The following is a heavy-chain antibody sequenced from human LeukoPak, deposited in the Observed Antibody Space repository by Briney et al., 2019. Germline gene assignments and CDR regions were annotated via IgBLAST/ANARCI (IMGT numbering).Heavy chain of an antibody. CDR1: GGSIISSNW. CDR3: ARGGYCSSTSCYVFDS. J-gene: IGHJ4*02. D-gene: IGHD2-2*01. Sequence: PSGTLSLTCAVSGGSIISSNWWSWVRQPPGKGLEWIGEIYHSGSTNYNPSLKSQVTISVDKSKSQFSLELTSVTAADTALYYCARGGYCSSTSCYVFDSWGQGTLVTVSS. CDR2: IYHSGST. V-gene: IGHV4-4*02.